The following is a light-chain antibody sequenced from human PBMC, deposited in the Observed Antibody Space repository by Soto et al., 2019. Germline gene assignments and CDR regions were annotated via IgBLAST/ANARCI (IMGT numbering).Light chain of an antibody. Sequence: QSVLTQPSSVTAAPGQKVTISCSASSSHIGGKSVSWYQQLPGTAPKLLINDDNKRLSGIPDRFSGSKSGTSDTLGITGFRTVVEGDYYCGSWDSSGRAYCFGAGTKV. CDR3: GSWDSSGRAYC. CDR1: SSHIGGKS. CDR2: DDN. J-gene: IGLJ1*01. V-gene: IGLV1-51*01.